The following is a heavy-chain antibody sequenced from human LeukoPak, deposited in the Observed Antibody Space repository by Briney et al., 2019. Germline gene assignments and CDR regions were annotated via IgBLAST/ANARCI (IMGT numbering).Heavy chain of an antibody. CDR2: IFYSRVT. V-gene: IGHV4-59*01. CDR1: GASIRDYY. J-gene: IGHJ3*02. Sequence: MTSETLSLTCSVSGASIRDYYWGWIRQPPGKGLECIGHIFYSRVTNYNPSLKSRVTISPDTSKSQVSLKLTSLTAADTALYYCARRQQLADGGHAFDIWGQGTMVTVSS. D-gene: IGHD6-13*01. CDR3: ARRQQLADGGHAFDI.